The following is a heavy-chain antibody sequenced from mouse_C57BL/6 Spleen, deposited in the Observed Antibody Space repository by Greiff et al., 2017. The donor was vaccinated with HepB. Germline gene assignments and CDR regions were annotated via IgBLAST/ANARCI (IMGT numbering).Heavy chain of an antibody. CDR2: IDPSDSYT. CDR3: ARLTAAPMDY. CDR1: GYTFTSYW. V-gene: IGHV1-69*01. Sequence: QVQLQQPGAELVMPGASVKLSCKASGYTFTSYWMHWVKQRPGQGLEWIGEIDPSDSYTNYNQKFKGKSTLTVDKSSSTAYMQLSSLTSEDSAVYYCARLTAAPMDYWGQGTSVTVSS. D-gene: IGHD1-2*01. J-gene: IGHJ4*01.